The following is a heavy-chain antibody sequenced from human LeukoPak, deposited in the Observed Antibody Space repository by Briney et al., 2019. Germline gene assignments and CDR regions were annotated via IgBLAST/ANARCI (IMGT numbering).Heavy chain of an antibody. CDR1: GFTFSSYS. CDR3: ARDTDMVRGVILGDAFDI. Sequence: PGGSLRLSCAASGFTFSSYSMNWVRQAPGKGLEWVSSIGTSSSYIYYADSLKGRFTISRDNAKNSLYLQMNSLRAEDTAVYYCARDTDMVRGVILGDAFDIWGQGTMATVSS. D-gene: IGHD3-10*01. CDR2: IGTSSSYI. J-gene: IGHJ3*02. V-gene: IGHV3-21*01.